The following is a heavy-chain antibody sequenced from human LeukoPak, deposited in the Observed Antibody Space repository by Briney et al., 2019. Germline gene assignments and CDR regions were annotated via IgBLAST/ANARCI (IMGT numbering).Heavy chain of an antibody. D-gene: IGHD6-19*01. V-gene: IGHV1-2*04. CDR3: ARDGSSGWPQTNYYFDY. CDR1: GYTFTGYY. CDR2: INPNSGGT. Sequence: GASVKVSCKASGYTFTGYYMHWVRQAPGQGLEWMGWINPNSGGTNYAQKFQGWVTMTRDTSISTAYMELSSLRSEDTAVYYCARDGSSGWPQTNYYFDYWGQGTLVTVSS. J-gene: IGHJ4*02.